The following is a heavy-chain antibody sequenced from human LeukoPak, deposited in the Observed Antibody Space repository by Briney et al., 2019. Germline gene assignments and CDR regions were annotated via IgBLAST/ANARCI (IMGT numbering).Heavy chain of an antibody. Sequence: ASVKVSCKASGYTLTSYYMHWVRQAPGQGLEWMGIINPSGGSTNYAQKLQGRVTMTTDTSTSTAYMELRSLRSDDTAVYYCARENGEGSGWYFWGQGTLVTVSS. D-gene: IGHD6-19*01. J-gene: IGHJ4*02. CDR2: INPSGGST. CDR3: ARENGEGSGWYF. CDR1: GYTLTSYY. V-gene: IGHV1-46*01.